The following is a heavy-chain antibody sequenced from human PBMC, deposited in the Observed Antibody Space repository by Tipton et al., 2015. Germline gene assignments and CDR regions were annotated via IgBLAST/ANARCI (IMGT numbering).Heavy chain of an antibody. J-gene: IGHJ4*02. CDR2: IYYSGST. Sequence: TLSLTCTVSGGSISSDNRYWGWIRQPPGKGLEWIGNIYYSGSTYYKTSLKSRVTISVDTSKNQLSLKLSSVTAADTAVYYCADPLYCSGGGCYPSGYWGQGTLVTVSS. CDR1: GGSISSDNRY. V-gene: IGHV4-39*01. CDR3: ADPLYCSGGGCYPSGY. D-gene: IGHD2-15*01.